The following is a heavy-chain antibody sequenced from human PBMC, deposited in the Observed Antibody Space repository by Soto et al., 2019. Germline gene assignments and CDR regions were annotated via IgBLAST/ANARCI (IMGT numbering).Heavy chain of an antibody. CDR1: GFTFSSYW. J-gene: IGHJ4*02. CDR3: VRGTMAPGLDH. CDR2: IKGDGSEK. Sequence: GGSLSLSCAASGFTFSSYWINWVRQTPGKGLEWVANIKGDGSEKYYVDSLKGRFTISRDNAKNSLYLHMNSLRAEDTAVYYCVRGTMAPGLDHWGQGTLVTVSS. D-gene: IGHD3-3*01. V-gene: IGHV3-7*01.